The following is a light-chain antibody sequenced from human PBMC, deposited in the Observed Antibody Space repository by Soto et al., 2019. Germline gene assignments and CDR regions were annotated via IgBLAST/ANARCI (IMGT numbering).Light chain of an antibody. J-gene: IGKJ3*01. Sequence: PGERATVSCRTSQSVGGDLAWYQQKPGQAPRLLIYEAFKRAAGIPARFSGSGSGTDFTLTISGLEPEDFAVYYCQKRLSMFGPGTKVDI. CDR1: QSVGGD. V-gene: IGKV3-11*01. CDR2: EAF. CDR3: QKRLSM.